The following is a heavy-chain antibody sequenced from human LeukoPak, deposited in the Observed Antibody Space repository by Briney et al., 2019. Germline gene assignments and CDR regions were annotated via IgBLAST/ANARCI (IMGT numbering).Heavy chain of an antibody. J-gene: IGHJ6*02. CDR2: ISSSGSTI. V-gene: IGHV3-48*03. CDR1: GFTFSSYA. D-gene: IGHD6-19*01. Sequence: GGSLRLSCAASGFTFSSYAMSWVRQAPGKGLEWVSYISSSGSTIYYADSVKGRFTISRDNAKNSLYLQMNSLRAEDTAVYYCAREEQWLEWDVQYYYYGMDVWGQGTTVTVSS. CDR3: AREEQWLEWDVQYYYYGMDV.